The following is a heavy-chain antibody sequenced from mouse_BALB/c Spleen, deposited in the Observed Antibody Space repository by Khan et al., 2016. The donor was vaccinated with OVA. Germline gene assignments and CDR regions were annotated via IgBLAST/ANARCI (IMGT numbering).Heavy chain of an antibody. CDR3: ARLEDR. Sequence: QVQLKESGPGLVAPSQSLSITCTVSGFSLTSYGVHWVRQPPGKGLEWLGVIWAGGSTNYNSALLSRLSISKDNSKSPVFLKMNSLQTDDTGMYYCARLEDRWGQGTTLTVSS. CDR1: GFSLTSYG. V-gene: IGHV2-9*02. CDR2: IWAGGST. J-gene: IGHJ2*01.